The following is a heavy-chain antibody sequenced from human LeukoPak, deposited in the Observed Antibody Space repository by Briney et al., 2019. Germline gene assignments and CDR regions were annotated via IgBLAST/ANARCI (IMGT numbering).Heavy chain of an antibody. D-gene: IGHD3-10*01. CDR3: AKDQQNVLLWFGELLEDY. CDR1: GFTVSTNY. CDR2: IYSGGST. V-gene: IGHV3-53*01. Sequence: PGGSLRLSCVASGFTVSTNYMGWVRQAPGKGLEWVSVIYSGGSTHYADSVKGRFTISRDNSKNTLYVQMNSLRVEDTAVYYCAKDQQNVLLWFGELLEDYWGQGTLVTVSS. J-gene: IGHJ4*02.